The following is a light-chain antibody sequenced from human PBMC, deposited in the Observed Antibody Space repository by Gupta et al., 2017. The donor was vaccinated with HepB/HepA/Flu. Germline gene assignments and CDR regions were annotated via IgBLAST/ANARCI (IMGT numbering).Light chain of an antibody. CDR1: SLRSYY. CDR2: GKN. J-gene: IGLJ2*01. CDR3: NSRDSSGNHHVV. Sequence: SSELTPAPAVSVALGPTVRIPCQGDSLRSYYASWYQQKPGQAPVLVIYGKNNRPSGIPDRFSGSSSGNTASLTITGAQAEDEADYYCNSRDSSGNHHVVFGGGTKLTVL. V-gene: IGLV3-19*01.